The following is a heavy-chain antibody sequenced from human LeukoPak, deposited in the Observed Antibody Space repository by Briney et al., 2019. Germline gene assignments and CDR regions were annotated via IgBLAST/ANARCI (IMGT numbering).Heavy chain of an antibody. CDR2: IYYSGST. J-gene: IGHJ4*02. D-gene: IGHD1-26*01. Sequence: SETLSLTCTVSGGSISSTSSYWGWIRQPPGKGLEWIATIYYSGSTYYNASLKSPITIAVDTSKSQFSLKLSSVTAADTAVYYCARLNYYGFGYWGQGTLVTFSS. CDR1: GGSISSTSSY. CDR3: ARLNYYGFGY. V-gene: IGHV4-39*01.